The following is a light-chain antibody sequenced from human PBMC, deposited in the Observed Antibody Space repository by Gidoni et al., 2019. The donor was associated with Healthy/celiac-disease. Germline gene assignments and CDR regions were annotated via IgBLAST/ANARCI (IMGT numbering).Light chain of an antibody. J-gene: IGKJ1*01. CDR2: GAS. V-gene: IGKV3-20*01. CDR1: QSVSSSY. Sequence: EIVLMQSPGTLSLSPAERATLSCRASQSVSSSYLAWYQQKPGQAPRLLIYGASSRATGIPERFSGSGSGTDFTLTISRLEPEDFAVYYCQQYGSSPWTFGQGTKVEIK. CDR3: QQYGSSPWT.